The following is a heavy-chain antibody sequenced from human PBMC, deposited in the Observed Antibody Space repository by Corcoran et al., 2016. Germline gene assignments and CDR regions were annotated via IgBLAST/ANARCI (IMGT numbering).Heavy chain of an antibody. CDR3: AHSPRLREVGGRYYYYYGMDA. CDR1: GFSLSTSGVG. J-gene: IGHJ6*02. V-gene: IGHV2-5*02. D-gene: IGHD5-12*01. CDR2: IYWDDDK. Sequence: QITLKESGPTLVKPTQTLTLTCTFSGFSLSTSGVGVGWIRQPPGKALEWLALIYWDDDKRYSPSLKSRLTITKDTSKNQVVLTMTNMDPVDTATYYCAHSPRLREVGGRYYYYYGMDAWGQGTTVTVSS.